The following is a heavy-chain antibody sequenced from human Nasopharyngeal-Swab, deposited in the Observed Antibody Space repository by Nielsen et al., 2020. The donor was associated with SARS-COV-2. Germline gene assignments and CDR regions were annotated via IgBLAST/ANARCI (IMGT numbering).Heavy chain of an antibody. Sequence: GESLKISCAASGFAFSTYSMNWVRQAPGKGPEWVSSISSSSSYTYYADSVKGRFTISRDNAKNSLYLQMNSLRAEDTGVYYCAGAPKQVWSRDYFDAWGQGMLVTVSS. D-gene: IGHD5-18*01. V-gene: IGHV3-21*01. CDR1: GFAFSTYS. J-gene: IGHJ4*02. CDR2: ISSSSSYT. CDR3: AGAPKQVWSRDYFDA.